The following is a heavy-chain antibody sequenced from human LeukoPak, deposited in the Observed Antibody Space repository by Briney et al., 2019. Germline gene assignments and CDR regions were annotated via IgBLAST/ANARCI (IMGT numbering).Heavy chain of an antibody. Sequence: GRSLRLSCTASGFTFSSSWMSWVRQAPGKGLEWVANIKQDGSEKYYVDSVKGRFTISRDNAKNSLYLQMNSLRAEDAAVYYCARAAFWGQGTMVTVSS. CDR1: GFTFSSSW. J-gene: IGHJ3*01. V-gene: IGHV3-7*01. CDR3: ARAAF. CDR2: IKQDGSEK.